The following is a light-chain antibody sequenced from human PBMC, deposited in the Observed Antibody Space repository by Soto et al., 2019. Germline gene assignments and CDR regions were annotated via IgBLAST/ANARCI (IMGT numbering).Light chain of an antibody. CDR3: QSYDSSLSAHNYV. CDR2: GNS. Sequence: QPVLTQPPSVSGAPGQRVTISCTGSSSNIGAGYDVHWYQQLPGTALKLLIYGNSNRPSGVPDRFSGSKSGTSASLAITGLQAEDEADYYCQSYDSSLSAHNYVFGTGTKVTVL. V-gene: IGLV1-40*01. J-gene: IGLJ1*01. CDR1: SSNIGAGYD.